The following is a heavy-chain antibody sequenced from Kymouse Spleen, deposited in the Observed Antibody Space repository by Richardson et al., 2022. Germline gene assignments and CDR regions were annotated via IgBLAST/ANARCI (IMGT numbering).Heavy chain of an antibody. CDR1: GFTFSSYG. D-gene: IGHD2-21*02. J-gene: IGHJ4*02. CDR3: ARDRGGDCSTTLTT. CDR2: IWYDGSNK. Sequence: QVQLVESGGGVVQPGRSLRLSCAASGFTFSSYGMHWVRQAPGKGLEWVAVIWYDGSNKYYADSVKGRFTISRDNSKNTLYLQMNSLRAEDTAVYYCARDRGGDCSTTLTTGAREPWSPSPQ. V-gene: IGHV3-33*01.